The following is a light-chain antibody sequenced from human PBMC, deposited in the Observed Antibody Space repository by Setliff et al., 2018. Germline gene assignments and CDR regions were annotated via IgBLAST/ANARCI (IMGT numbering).Light chain of an antibody. CDR3: QQFKIYPLT. CDR1: QGITNG. J-gene: IGKJ4*01. Sequence: AIQLTQSPASLSASVGDSVTISCRASQGITNGLAWYQQKPGKPPRVLIYDVSSLEIGVPSRFSGSGSGTVFTLTISSLQPEDFATYYCQQFKIYPLTFGGGTKWIS. V-gene: IGKV1-13*02. CDR2: DVS.